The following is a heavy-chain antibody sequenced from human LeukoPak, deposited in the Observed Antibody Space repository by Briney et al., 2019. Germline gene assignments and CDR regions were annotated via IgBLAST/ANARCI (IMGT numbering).Heavy chain of an antibody. Sequence: PSVTLSLTCTVSGGSISSYYWSWIRQPPGKGLEWIAYIYYTGITNYNPSLKSRVTISVDTSQNQFSLKLSSVIAADTAVYYCARDRGSGGGFDYWGQGTLVTVSS. D-gene: IGHD3-16*01. J-gene: IGHJ4*02. V-gene: IGHV4-59*01. CDR3: ARDRGSGGGFDY. CDR1: GGSISSYY. CDR2: IYYTGIT.